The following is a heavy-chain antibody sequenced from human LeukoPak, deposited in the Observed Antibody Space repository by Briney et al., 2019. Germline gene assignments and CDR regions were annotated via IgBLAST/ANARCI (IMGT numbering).Heavy chain of an antibody. CDR2: IYPGESET. D-gene: IGHD4-23*01. V-gene: IGHV5-51*01. Sequence: GESLKISCKASGYTFTDYWVAWVRQMPGKGLEWMGLIYPGESETRYNPSFQGHVTMSVDNSINTAYLQWSSLQASDAAIYYCARGRWSVATKWFGPWGQGTLVTVSA. CDR1: GYTFTDYW. CDR3: ARGRWSVATKWFGP. J-gene: IGHJ5*02.